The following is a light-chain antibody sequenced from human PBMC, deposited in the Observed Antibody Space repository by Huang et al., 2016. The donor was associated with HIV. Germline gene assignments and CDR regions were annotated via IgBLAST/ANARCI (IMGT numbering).Light chain of an antibody. Sequence: VMTQSPASLPVSPGDRATLFCRARQNINNNLAWYQKRPGQAPRLLIYGASTRATGVPPRFSGSGSGTNFTLTISSLQSEDFAFYYCQQYGDWPRTFGQGTKVEV. V-gene: IGKV3-15*01. CDR1: QNINNN. J-gene: IGKJ1*01. CDR3: QQYGDWPRT. CDR2: GAS.